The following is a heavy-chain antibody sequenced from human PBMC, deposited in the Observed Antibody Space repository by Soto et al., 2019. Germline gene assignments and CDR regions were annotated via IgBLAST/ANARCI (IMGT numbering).Heavy chain of an antibody. CDR1: GYTFTSYD. CDR2: MNPNSGNT. J-gene: IGHJ6*03. V-gene: IGHV1-8*01. D-gene: IGHD1-7*01. CDR3: ARFRNYGKLGYYYYYMDV. Sequence: ASVKVSCKASGYTFTSYDINWVRQATGQGLEWMGWMNPNSGNTGYAQKFQGRVTMTRNTSISTAYMELSSLRSEDTAVYYCARFRNYGKLGYYYYYMDVWGKGTTVTVSS.